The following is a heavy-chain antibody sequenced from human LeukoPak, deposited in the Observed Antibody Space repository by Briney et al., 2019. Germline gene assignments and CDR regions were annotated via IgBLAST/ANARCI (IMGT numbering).Heavy chain of an antibody. V-gene: IGHV1-69*04. CDR1: GGTFSSYA. D-gene: IGHD6-13*01. CDR2: IIPILGIA. CDR3: ARGGSSSWYWLDP. J-gene: IGHJ5*02. Sequence: GASVKVPCKASGGTFSSYAISWAGQAPGQGLEWMGRIIPILGIANYAQKFQGRVTITADKSTSTAYMELSSLRSEDTAVYYCARGGSSSWYWLDPWGQGTLVTVSS.